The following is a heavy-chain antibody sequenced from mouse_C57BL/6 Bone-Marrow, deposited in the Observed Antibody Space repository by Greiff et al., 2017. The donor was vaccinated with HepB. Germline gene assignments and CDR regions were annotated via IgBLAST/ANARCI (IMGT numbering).Heavy chain of an antibody. D-gene: IGHD2-3*01. J-gene: IGHJ3*01. CDR1: GYTFTSYD. Sequence: QVQLQQSGPELVKPGASVKLSCKASGYTFTSYDINWVKQRPGQGLEWIGWIYPRDGSTKYNEKFKGKATLTVDTSSSTAYMELHSLTSEDSAFYFCARKDGYTWFAYWGQGTLVTVSA. CDR3: ARKDGYTWFAY. CDR2: IYPRDGST. V-gene: IGHV1-85*01.